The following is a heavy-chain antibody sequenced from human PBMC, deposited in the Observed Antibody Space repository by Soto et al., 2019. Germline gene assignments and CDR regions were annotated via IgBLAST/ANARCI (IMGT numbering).Heavy chain of an antibody. CDR1: GYTFTGQY. CDR2: INPNSGDT. Sequence: SVKVSCKASGYTFTGQYMHWVRQAPGQGLEWMGWINPNSGDTNYAQKFQGRVTMTRDTSIGTAYMELSSLRSNDTAIYYCARESSGITLYGMDVWGQGTTVTVSS. V-gene: IGHV1-2*02. D-gene: IGHD1-7*01. CDR3: ARESSGITLYGMDV. J-gene: IGHJ6*02.